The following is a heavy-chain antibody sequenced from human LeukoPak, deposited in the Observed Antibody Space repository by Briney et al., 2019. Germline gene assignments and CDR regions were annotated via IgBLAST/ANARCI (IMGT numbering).Heavy chain of an antibody. CDR1: GYPFTKHY. J-gene: IGHJ6*02. Sequence: ASVKVSCKASGYPFTKHYIHWLRQAPGQGLEWMGIIKPTDGNTRYAPKFQGRVTMTRDTSTGTVYMELSSLTSEDTAVFYCARDLGAGSSDGLDVWGQGTTVTVSS. CDR3: ARDLGAGSSDGLDV. D-gene: IGHD3-16*01. V-gene: IGHV1-46*01. CDR2: IKPTDGNT.